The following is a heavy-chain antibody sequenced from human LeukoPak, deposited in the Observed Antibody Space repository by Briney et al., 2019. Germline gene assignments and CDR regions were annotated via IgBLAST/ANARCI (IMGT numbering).Heavy chain of an antibody. CDR3: AKAIPAAHYYGMDV. CDR1: GFALSNLA. V-gene: IGHV3-43*02. Sequence: GGSLRLSCAASGFALSNLAMGWVRQAPGKGLEWVSVISDSGTITYYADSVKGRFTISRDNSKNSLYLQMNSLRTEDTALYYCAKAIPAAHYYGMDVWGQGTTVTVSS. CDR2: ISDSGTIT. D-gene: IGHD2-2*01. J-gene: IGHJ6*02.